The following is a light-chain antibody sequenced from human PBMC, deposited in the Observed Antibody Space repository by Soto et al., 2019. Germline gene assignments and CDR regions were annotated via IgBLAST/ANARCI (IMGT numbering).Light chain of an antibody. Sequence: QSALTQPPSASGSPGQSVTISCTGTSSDVGGYNYVSWYQQHPGKAPKLMIYEVSKRPSGVPDRFSGSKSGNTASLTVSELQAEDEDDYCCSSYAGTPEVFGGGTKLTVL. V-gene: IGLV2-8*01. J-gene: IGLJ2*01. CDR3: SSYAGTPEV. CDR1: SSDVGGYNY. CDR2: EVS.